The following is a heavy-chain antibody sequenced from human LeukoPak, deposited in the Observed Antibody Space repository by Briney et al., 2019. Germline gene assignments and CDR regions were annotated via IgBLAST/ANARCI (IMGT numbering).Heavy chain of an antibody. D-gene: IGHD2-21*01. CDR1: GFTFSSYA. J-gene: IGHJ3*02. Sequence: GGSLRLSCAASGFTFSSYAMHWVRQAPGKGLEWVAVISYDGSNKYYADSVKGRFTISRDNSKNTLYLQMNSLRAEDTAVYYCARVRAVMGAFDIWGQGTMVTVSS. V-gene: IGHV3-30-3*01. CDR3: ARVRAVMGAFDI. CDR2: ISYDGSNK.